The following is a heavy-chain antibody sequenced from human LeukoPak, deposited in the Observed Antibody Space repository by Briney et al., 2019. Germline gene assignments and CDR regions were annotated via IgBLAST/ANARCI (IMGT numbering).Heavy chain of an antibody. V-gene: IGHV4-34*01. CDR3: ARDGSPAY. Sequence: PGGSLRLSCAASGFTFSDYYMSWIRQPPGKGLEWIGEINHSGSTNYNPSLNSRVTISADTSKNQFSLKLNSVTAADTAVYYCARDGSPAYWGQGTPVTVSS. D-gene: IGHD1-26*01. CDR1: GFTFSDYY. J-gene: IGHJ4*02. CDR2: INHSGST.